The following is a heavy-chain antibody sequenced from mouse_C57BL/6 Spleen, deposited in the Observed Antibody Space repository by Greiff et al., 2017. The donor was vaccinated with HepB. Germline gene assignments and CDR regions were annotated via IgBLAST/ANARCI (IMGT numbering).Heavy chain of an antibody. D-gene: IGHD2-2*01. Sequence: QVQLQQPGAELVRPGTSVKLSCKASGYTFTSYWMHWVKQRPGQGLEWIGVIDPSDSYTNYNQKFKGKATLTVDTSSSTAYMQLSSLTSEDSAVYCCAKGGGYAGSPYWGQGTLVTVSA. CDR1: GYTFTSYW. CDR3: AKGGGYAGSPY. V-gene: IGHV1-59*01. J-gene: IGHJ3*01. CDR2: IDPSDSYT.